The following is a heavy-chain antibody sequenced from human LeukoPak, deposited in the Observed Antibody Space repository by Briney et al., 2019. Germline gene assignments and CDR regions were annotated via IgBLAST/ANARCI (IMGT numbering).Heavy chain of an antibody. Sequence: PGGSLRLSCAASGFTFSSYEMNWVRQAPGKGPEWVAFIRYDGSNKYYADSVKGRFTISRDNSKNTLYLQMNSLRAEDTAVYYCAKGDIVATTPFDYWGQGTLVTVSS. J-gene: IGHJ4*02. V-gene: IGHV3-30*02. D-gene: IGHD5-12*01. CDR3: AKGDIVATTPFDY. CDR2: IRYDGSNK. CDR1: GFTFSSYE.